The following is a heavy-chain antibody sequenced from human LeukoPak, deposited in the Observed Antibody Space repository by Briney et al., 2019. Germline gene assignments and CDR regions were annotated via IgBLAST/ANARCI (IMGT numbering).Heavy chain of an antibody. V-gene: IGHV3-21*05. J-gene: IGHJ3*02. CDR1: GFTFSSYS. CDR2: ISSSSSYI. CDR3: ARPNKKAFDI. Sequence: GGSLRLSCAASGFTFSSYSMNWVRQAPGKGLEWVSYISSSSSYIYYADSVKGRFTISRDNAKNSLYLQMNSLRAEDTAVYYCARPNKKAFDIWGQGTMVTVSS.